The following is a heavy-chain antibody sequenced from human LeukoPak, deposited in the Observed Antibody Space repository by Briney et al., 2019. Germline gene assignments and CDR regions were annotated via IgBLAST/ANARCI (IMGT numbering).Heavy chain of an antibody. CDR1: GGSISSYY. V-gene: IGHV4-59*12. D-gene: IGHD5-12*01. Sequence: PSETLSLTCTVSGGSISSYYWSWIRQPPGKGLEWIGYIYYSGSTYYNPSLKSRVTISVDTSKNQFSLKLSSVTAADTAVYYCARSEDIVGQQYYYGMDVWGQGTTVTVSS. CDR2: IYYSGST. J-gene: IGHJ6*02. CDR3: ARSEDIVGQQYYYGMDV.